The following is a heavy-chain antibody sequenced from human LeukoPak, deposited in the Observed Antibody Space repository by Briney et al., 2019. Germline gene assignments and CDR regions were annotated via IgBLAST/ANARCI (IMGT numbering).Heavy chain of an antibody. CDR2: INPSGGST. V-gene: IGHV1-46*01. CDR1: GYTFTSYY. CDR3: ARVRSMAAAGIEKTYCYDGMDV. Sequence: ASVKVSCKASGYTFTSYYMHWVRQAPGQGLEWMGIINPSGGSTSYAQKFQGRVTMTRDTSTSTVYMELSSLRSEDTAVYYCARVRSMAAAGIEKTYCYDGMDVRGQGTTVTVSS. J-gene: IGHJ6*02. D-gene: IGHD6-13*01.